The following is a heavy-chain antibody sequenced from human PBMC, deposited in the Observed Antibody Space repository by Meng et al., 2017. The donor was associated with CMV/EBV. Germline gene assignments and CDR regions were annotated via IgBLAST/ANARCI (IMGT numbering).Heavy chain of an antibody. CDR1: GYTFSNYG. V-gene: IGHV1-18*01. CDR3: ARGVPSAAAPRWVDP. Sequence: ASVKVSCKASGYTFSNYGIAWVRQAPGQGLEWMGWITTDDDSRKKQGRVTMTTDTSTSTAYMELRSLRSDDTAVYYCARGVPSAAAPRWVDPWGQGTLVTVS. CDR2: ITTDDDSR. D-gene: IGHD6-13*01. J-gene: IGHJ5*02.